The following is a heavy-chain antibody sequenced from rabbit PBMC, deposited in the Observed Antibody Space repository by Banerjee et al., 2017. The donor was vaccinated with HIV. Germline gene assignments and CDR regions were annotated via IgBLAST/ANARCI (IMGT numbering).Heavy chain of an antibody. CDR1: GFSLNIYE. CDR2: IYAGDTGST. Sequence: QEQLVESGGGLVKPGTSLTLTCTASGFSLNIYEMCWVRQAPGKGLEWIACIYAGDTGSTYYASWAKGRFTISKTSSTTVTLQMTSLTAADTATYFCARYAGGSGDYYDFNLWGPGTLVTVS. J-gene: IGHJ4*01. CDR3: ARYAGGSGDYYDFNL. V-gene: IGHV1S45*01. D-gene: IGHD1-1*01.